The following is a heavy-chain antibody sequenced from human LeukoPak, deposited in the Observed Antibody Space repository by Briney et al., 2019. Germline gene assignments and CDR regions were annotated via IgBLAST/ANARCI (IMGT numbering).Heavy chain of an antibody. CDR3: ARADVDTAMVKFDY. D-gene: IGHD5-18*01. V-gene: IGHV4-59*11. CDR2: IYYSGST. CDR1: GGSISSHY. J-gene: IGHJ4*02. Sequence: SETLSLTCTVSGGSISSHYWSWIRQPPGKGLEWIGYIYYSGSTNYNPSLKSRVTISVDTSKNQFSLKLSSVTAADTAVYYCARADVDTAMVKFDYWGQGTLVTVSS.